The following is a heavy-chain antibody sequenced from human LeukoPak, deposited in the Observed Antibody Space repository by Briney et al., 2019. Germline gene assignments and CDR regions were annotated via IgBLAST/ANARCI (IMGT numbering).Heavy chain of an antibody. D-gene: IGHD3-3*01. CDR3: ARDGVAVTIFGVVTGWFDP. Sequence: SETLSLTCTVSGGSISSSSYYWSWIRQPAGKGLEWIGRIYTSGSTNYNPSLKSRVTMSVDTSKNQFSLKLSSVTAADTAVYYCARDGVAVTIFGVVTGWFDPWGQGTLVTVSS. CDR2: IYTSGST. V-gene: IGHV4-61*02. CDR1: GGSISSSSYY. J-gene: IGHJ5*02.